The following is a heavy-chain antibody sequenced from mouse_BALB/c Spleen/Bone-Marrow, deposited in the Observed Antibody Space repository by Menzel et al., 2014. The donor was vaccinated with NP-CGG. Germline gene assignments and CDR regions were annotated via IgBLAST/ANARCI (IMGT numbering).Heavy chain of an antibody. CDR2: INPTNGST. D-gene: IGHD3-1*01. CDR3: ASGPWYFDV. J-gene: IGHJ1*01. CDR1: GYTFTSYW. Sequence: QVQLQQSGAELVRPGVSVKLSCKASGYTFTSYWMHWIKQRPEQGLERIGEINPTNGSTNYSEEFKTKATLTVDKSSSTAYMQLSSLTSEDSADYSCASGPWYFDVWGAGTTVTVSS. V-gene: IGHV1S81*02.